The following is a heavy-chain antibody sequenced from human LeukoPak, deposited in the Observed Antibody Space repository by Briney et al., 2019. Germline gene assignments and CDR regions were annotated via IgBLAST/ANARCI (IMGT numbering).Heavy chain of an antibody. CDR3: AKNAEWELPEYYFDY. CDR1: GFTFSTYA. CDR2: ISDLGGGT. D-gene: IGHD1-26*01. Sequence: GGSLRLSCAASGFTFSTYAMTWVRQAPGKGLEWVSTISDLGGGTYYADSVKGRFTISRVNSNNTLYLQMKSLRADDTAIYFCAKNAEWELPEYYFDYWGQGTLVTVPS. V-gene: IGHV3-23*01. J-gene: IGHJ4*02.